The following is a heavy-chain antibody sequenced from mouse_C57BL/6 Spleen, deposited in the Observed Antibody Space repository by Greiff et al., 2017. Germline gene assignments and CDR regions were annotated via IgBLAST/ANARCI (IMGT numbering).Heavy chain of an antibody. J-gene: IGHJ4*01. CDR3: ARGSRGYYAMDY. V-gene: IGHV3-1*01. CDR1: GYSITSGYD. D-gene: IGHD1-1*01. CDR2: ISYSGST. Sequence: EVKLLESGPGMVKPSQSLSLTCTVTGYSITSGYDWHWIRHFPGNKLEWMGYISYSGSTNYNPSLKSRISITHDTSKNHFFLKLNSVTTEDTATYYCARGSRGYYAMDYWGQGTSVTVSS.